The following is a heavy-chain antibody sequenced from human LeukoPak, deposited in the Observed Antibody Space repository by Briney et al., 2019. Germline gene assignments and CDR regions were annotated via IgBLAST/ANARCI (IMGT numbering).Heavy chain of an antibody. D-gene: IGHD3-3*01. Sequence: GGSLRLSCAASGFSFSNYGIHWVRQAPGKGLEWVAVISYDGSNKYYADSVKGRFTISRDNSKNTLYLQMNSLRAEDTAVYYCAKRDDFWSGYRYYYYYGMDVWCQGTTVTVSS. CDR1: GFSFSNYG. J-gene: IGHJ6*02. CDR2: ISYDGSNK. CDR3: AKRDDFWSGYRYYYYYGMDV. V-gene: IGHV3-30*18.